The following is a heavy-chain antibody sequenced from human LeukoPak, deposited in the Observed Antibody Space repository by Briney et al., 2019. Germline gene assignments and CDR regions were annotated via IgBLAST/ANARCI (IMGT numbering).Heavy chain of an antibody. CDR3: ARGTLWFGESNYFDY. Sequence: GGSLRLSCAASGFTFSSYAMHWVRQAPGKGLEWVAVISYDGSNKYYADSVKGRFTTSRDNSKNTLYLQMNSLRAEDTAVYYCARGTLWFGESNYFDYWGQGALVTVSS. V-gene: IGHV3-30-3*01. J-gene: IGHJ4*02. D-gene: IGHD3-10*01. CDR1: GFTFSSYA. CDR2: ISYDGSNK.